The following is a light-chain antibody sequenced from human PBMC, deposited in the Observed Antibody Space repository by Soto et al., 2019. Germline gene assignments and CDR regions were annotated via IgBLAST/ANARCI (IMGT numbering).Light chain of an antibody. J-gene: IGKJ1*01. Sequence: EIVMTQSPATLSVSPGERATLSCRASQSVSSNLAWYQQKPGQAPRLLIYGASTRATGIPARFSGSGSGTEFTLTISSLQSEDFAVYYCQQGTFGQGTKVDIK. CDR3: QQGT. CDR2: GAS. CDR1: QSVSSN. V-gene: IGKV3-15*01.